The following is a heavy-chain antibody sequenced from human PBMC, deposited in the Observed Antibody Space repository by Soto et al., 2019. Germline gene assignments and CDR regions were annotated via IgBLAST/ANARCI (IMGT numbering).Heavy chain of an antibody. D-gene: IGHD4-17*01. CDR1: GFTFTSSA. V-gene: IGHV1-58*01. Sequence: QMQLVQSGPEVKKPGTSVKVSCKASGFTFTSSAVQWVRQARGQRLEWIGWIVVGSGNTNYAQKFQERVTITRDMSTRTAYMELSSLRSEDTAVYYCAAPHYAPDWIDYWGQGTLVTVSS. CDR3: AAPHYAPDWIDY. J-gene: IGHJ4*02. CDR2: IVVGSGNT.